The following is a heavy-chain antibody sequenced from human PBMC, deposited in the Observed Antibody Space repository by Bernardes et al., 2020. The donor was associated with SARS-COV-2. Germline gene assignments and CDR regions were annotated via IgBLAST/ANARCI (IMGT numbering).Heavy chain of an antibody. V-gene: IGHV4-34*01. J-gene: IGHJ3*02. CDR2: ISQTGTT. D-gene: IGHD4-17*01. CDR1: SGSLSGFF. CDR3: ARGGGRRWHNSPYRRALDI. Sequence: SETLSLTCAVSSGSLSGFFWSWIRQSPGKGLEYIGEISQTGTTYYNPSLRSRVTLSVDTTRNQFSLNLKSLTAADAAVYFCARGGGRRWHNSPYRRALDIWGQGTLVTIS.